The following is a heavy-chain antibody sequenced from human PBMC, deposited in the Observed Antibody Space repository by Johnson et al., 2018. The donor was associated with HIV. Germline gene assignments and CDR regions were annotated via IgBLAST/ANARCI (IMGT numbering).Heavy chain of an antibody. Sequence: QVLLVESGGGVVQPGRSLRLSCAASGFTFSSYAMHWVRQAPGKGLEWVAVIYTGGSTYYADSVKGRFTISRDNAKNSLYLQMNSLRAEDTAVYYCARAGRLRYFDWLLSAFDIWGQGTMVTVSS. V-gene: IGHV3-30*04. J-gene: IGHJ3*02. D-gene: IGHD3-9*01. CDR1: GFTFSSYA. CDR2: IYTGGST. CDR3: ARAGRLRYFDWLLSAFDI.